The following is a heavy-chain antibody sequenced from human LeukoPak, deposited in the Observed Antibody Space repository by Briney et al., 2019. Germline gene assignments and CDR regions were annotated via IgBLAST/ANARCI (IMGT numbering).Heavy chain of an antibody. CDR3: ARDYYDSRHNWFDP. Sequence: GASVKVSCKASGYTFTGYYMHWVRQAPGQGPEWMGRINPNSGGTNYAQKFQGRVTMTRDTSISTAYMELSRLRSDDTAAYYCARDYYDSRHNWFDPWGQGTLVTVSS. J-gene: IGHJ5*02. CDR1: GYTFTGYY. V-gene: IGHV1-2*06. CDR2: INPNSGGT. D-gene: IGHD3-22*01.